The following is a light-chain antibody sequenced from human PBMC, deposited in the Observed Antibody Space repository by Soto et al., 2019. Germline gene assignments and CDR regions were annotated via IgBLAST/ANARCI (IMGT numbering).Light chain of an antibody. Sequence: EAVLTQFPLSLPVTLGQPASISCRPSQSLVYSDGNTYLNWFQQRPGQSPRRLIYKVTSRDSGVAAICSGSASATDIPLKISRLEAEDVATYFCMQDSHWPYTFGQGTKLEI. CDR3: MQDSHWPYT. CDR1: QSLVYSDGNTY. V-gene: IGKV2-30*01. CDR2: KVT. J-gene: IGKJ2*01.